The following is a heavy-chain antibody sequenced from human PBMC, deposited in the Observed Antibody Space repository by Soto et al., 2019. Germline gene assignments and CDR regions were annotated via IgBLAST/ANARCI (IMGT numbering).Heavy chain of an antibody. CDR3: AKDRDSSGFFAY. J-gene: IGHJ4*02. Sequence: LSLTCAVSGGSISSSNWWSWVRQPPGKGLEWVAVIWYDGSNKYYADSVKGRFTISRDNSKNTLYLQMNSLRAEDTAVYYCAKDRDSSGFFAYWGQGTLVTVSS. CDR2: IWYDGSNK. D-gene: IGHD3-22*01. V-gene: IGHV3-30*18. CDR1: GGSISSSNW.